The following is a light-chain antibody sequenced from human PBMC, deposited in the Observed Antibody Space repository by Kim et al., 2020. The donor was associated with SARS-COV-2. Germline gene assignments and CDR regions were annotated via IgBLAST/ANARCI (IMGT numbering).Light chain of an antibody. J-gene: IGKJ5*01. CDR3: EQYGSSIT. Sequence: LSPGERATLSCRASESVSSNFVAWQQQKPGQAPRLLIYGTSYRATGIPDRFSGSGSGTDYTLTISRLEPEDFAVYYCEQYGSSITFGQGTRLEIK. V-gene: IGKV3-20*01. CDR2: GTS. CDR1: ESVSSNF.